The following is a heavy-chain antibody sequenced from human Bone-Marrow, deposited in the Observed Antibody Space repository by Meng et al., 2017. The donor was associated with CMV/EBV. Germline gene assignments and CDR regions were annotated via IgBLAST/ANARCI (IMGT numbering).Heavy chain of an antibody. D-gene: IGHD4-11*01. CDR1: GGSISSYY. V-gene: IGHV4-59*01. CDR2: IYYSGST. CDR3: AREKVNYGMDV. Sequence: SETLSLTCTVSGGSISSYYWSWIRQPPGKGLEWIGYIYYSGSTNYNPSLKSRVTISVDTSKNQFSLKLSSVTAADTAVYYCAREKVNYGMDVWGQGTTVTVSS. J-gene: IGHJ6*02.